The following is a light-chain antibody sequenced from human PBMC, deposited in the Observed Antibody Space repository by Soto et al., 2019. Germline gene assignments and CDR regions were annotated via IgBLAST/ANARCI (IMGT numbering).Light chain of an antibody. J-gene: IGKJ1*01. CDR1: QSLIHSDGNTY. Sequence: DVVMTQSPLSLPVTLGQPASISCRSSQSLIHSDGNTYLNWFQQRPGQSPRRLIYKVSDRDSGVPHRFSGSGSGTDFSLKISRVEAEDVGVYSCLRGTHWPWTFGQGTEVEIK. CDR2: KVS. V-gene: IGKV2-30*02. CDR3: LRGTHWPWT.